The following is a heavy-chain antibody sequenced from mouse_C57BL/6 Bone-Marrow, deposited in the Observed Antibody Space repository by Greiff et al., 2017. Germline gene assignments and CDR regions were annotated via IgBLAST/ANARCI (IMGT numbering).Heavy chain of an antibody. CDR3: ARTPLYYGSSVPNFYYAMDY. Sequence: VKVVESGPGLVAPSQSLSITCTVSGFSLTSYAISWVRQPPGKGLEWLGVIWTGGGTNYNSALKSRLSISKDNSKSQVFLKMNSLQTDDTASYYCARTPLYYGSSVPNFYYAMDYWGQGTSGTVSS. D-gene: IGHD1-1*01. CDR2: IWTGGGT. V-gene: IGHV2-9-1*01. CDR1: GFSLTSYA. J-gene: IGHJ4*01.